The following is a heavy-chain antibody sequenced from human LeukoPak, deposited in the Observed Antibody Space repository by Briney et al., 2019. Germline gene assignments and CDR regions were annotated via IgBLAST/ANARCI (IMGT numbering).Heavy chain of an antibody. D-gene: IGHD2-21*01. J-gene: IGHJ5*02. CDR2: INPNSGGT. CDR3: ARADRLHGGPYLIGP. Sequence: GASVKVSCKTSGYSFTDYYMHWVRQALGQGFKGWGWINPNSGGTSSAQKFQGRVTMTRDTSITTVYMEVSWLTSDDTAIYYCARADRLHGGPYLIGPWGQGTLVTVSS. V-gene: IGHV1-2*02. CDR1: GYSFTDYY.